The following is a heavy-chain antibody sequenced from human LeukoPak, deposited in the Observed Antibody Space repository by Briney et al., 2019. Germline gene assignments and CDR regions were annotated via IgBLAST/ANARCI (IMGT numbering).Heavy chain of an antibody. V-gene: IGHV4-39*01. CDR2: MYYSGIV. CDR3: AGVVVVPAGAGLQLNWFDH. D-gene: IGHD2-2*01. J-gene: IGHJ5*02. CDR1: GGSISSRNYF. Sequence: PSETLSLTCTVSGGSISSRNYFWGWIRQPPGKGLEWIGSMYYSGIVYYNPSLQSRVTIDLDTSKNQVSLELRSVTAADTAVYYCAGVVVVPAGAGLQLNWFDHWAQGTLVTVSS.